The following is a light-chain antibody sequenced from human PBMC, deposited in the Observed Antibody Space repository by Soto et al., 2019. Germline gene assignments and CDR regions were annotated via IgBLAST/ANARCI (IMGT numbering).Light chain of an antibody. J-gene: IGLJ1*01. Sequence: QSVPTQPPSASGTPGQRVTISCSGSSSNIGSNYVYWYQQLPGTAPKLLIYSNNQRPSGVPDRFSGSKSGTSASLAISGLRSEDEADYYCAAWDDSLGGVFGTGTKVTVL. CDR1: SSNIGSNY. V-gene: IGLV1-47*02. CDR3: AAWDDSLGGV. CDR2: SNN.